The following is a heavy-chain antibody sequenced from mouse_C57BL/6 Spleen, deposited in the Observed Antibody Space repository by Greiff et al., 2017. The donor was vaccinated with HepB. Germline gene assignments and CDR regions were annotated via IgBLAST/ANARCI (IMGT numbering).Heavy chain of an antibody. CDR1: GYSFTGYY. D-gene: IGHD1-1*01. CDR3: ARKGGIYYYGSSYDYAMDY. V-gene: IGHV1-42*01. J-gene: IGHJ4*01. Sequence: VHVKQSGPELVKPGASVKISCKASGYSFTGYYMNWVKQSPEKSLEWIGEINPSTGGTTYNQKFKAKATLTVDKSSSTAYMQLKSLTSEDSAVYYCARKGGIYYYGSSYDYAMDYWGQGTSVTVSS. CDR2: INPSTGGT.